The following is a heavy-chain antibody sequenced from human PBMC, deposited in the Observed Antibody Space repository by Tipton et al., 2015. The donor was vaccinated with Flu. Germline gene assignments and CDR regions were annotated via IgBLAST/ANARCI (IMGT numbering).Heavy chain of an antibody. CDR1: GGSISSYY. D-gene: IGHD3-10*01. Sequence: TLSLTCTVSGGSISSYYWSWIRQPPGKGLEWIGYIDYSGSTNYNPSLKSRVTISVDTSKNQFSLKLSSVTAADTAVYYCARDNGSGSYYNLGYYGMDVWGQGTTITVSS. CDR3: ARDNGSGSYYNLGYYGMDV. V-gene: IGHV4-59*01. CDR2: IDYSGST. J-gene: IGHJ6*02.